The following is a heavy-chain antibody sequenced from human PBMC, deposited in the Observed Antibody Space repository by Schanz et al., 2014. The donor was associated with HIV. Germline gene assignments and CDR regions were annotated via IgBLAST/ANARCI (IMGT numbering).Heavy chain of an antibody. J-gene: IGHJ6*02. CDR3: ASTIYPYSSSSDYYYGMDV. CDR2: IWYDGSNK. D-gene: IGHD6-6*01. Sequence: VQLVESGGGLVQPGGSLRLSCAASGLTLSDHYIDWVRQAPGKGLEWVAVIWYDGSNKYYADSVKGRFTISRDNSKKTLYLQMNSLRAEDTAVYYCASTIYPYSSSSDYYYGMDVWGQGTTVSVSS. CDR1: GLTLSDHY. V-gene: IGHV3-33*08.